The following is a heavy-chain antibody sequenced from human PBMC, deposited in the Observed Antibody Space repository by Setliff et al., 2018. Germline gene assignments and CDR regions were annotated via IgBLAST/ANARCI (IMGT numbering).Heavy chain of an antibody. D-gene: IGHD3-3*01. Sequence: SETLSLTCTVPGGSISDNGYFWGWVRQPPGKGLEWIGNIYFGGNTYFNPSFKSRVTMSMDTSNSQFSLELSSVTAADTAVYYCARDDTYDFWGGHGHLDSWGQGILVTVSS. J-gene: IGHJ4*02. CDR1: GGSISDNGYF. V-gene: IGHV4-39*07. CDR2: IYFGGNT. CDR3: ARDDTYDFWGGHGHLDS.